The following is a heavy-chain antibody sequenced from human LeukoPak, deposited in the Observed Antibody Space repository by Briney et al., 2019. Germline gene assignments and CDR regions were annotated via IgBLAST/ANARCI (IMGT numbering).Heavy chain of an antibody. CDR1: GFTFSSYE. Sequence: PGGSLRLSCAASGFTFSSYEMNWVRQAPGKGLEWVSYISRSGSTIYYADSVKGRFTISRDNARNSLYLQMNSLRAEDTAVYYCARVLITFGGVIANGAFDIWGQGTMATVSS. D-gene: IGHD3-16*02. V-gene: IGHV3-48*03. J-gene: IGHJ3*02. CDR2: ISRSGSTI. CDR3: ARVLITFGGVIANGAFDI.